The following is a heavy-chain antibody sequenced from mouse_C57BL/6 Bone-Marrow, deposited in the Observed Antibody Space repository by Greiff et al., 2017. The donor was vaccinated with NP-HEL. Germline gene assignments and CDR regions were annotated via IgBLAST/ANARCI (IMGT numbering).Heavy chain of an antibody. CDR1: GFTFSSYA. Sequence: EVNVVESGEGLVKPGGSLKLSCAASGFTFSSYAMSWVRQTPEKRLEWVAYISSGGDYLYYADTVKGRFTISRDNARNTLYLQMSSLKSEDTAMYYCTRVWSWFAYWGQGTLVTVSA. V-gene: IGHV5-9-1*02. CDR3: TRVWSWFAY. J-gene: IGHJ3*01. CDR2: ISSGGDYL.